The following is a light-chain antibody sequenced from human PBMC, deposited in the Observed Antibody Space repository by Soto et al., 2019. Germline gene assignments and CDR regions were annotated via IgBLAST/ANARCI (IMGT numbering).Light chain of an antibody. J-gene: IGKJ4*01. CDR2: AAS. V-gene: IGKV1-27*01. CDR3: QKYTNVPT. Sequence: DIPMTQSPSSLSASVGDRVTITSRASQGISNYLAWYQQIPGKVPKLLISAASTLQSGVPSRFSGSGSGTDFTLTISSLQPEDVATYYCQKYTNVPTFGGGTKEEI. CDR1: QGISNY.